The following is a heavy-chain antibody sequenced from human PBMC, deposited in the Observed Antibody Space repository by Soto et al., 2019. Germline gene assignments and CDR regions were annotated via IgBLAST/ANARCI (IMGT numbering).Heavy chain of an antibody. D-gene: IGHD1-7*01. CDR2: IWYDGSNK. CDR1: GFTFSRYG. V-gene: IGHV3-33*01. J-gene: IGHJ4*02. CDR3: ARGNGDNWNYEGYFDY. Sequence: ESGGGVVQPGRSLRLSCAASGFTFSRYGMHWVRQAPGKGLEWVAVIWYDGSNKYYADSVKGRFTISRDNSKNTLYLQMNSLRAEDTAVYYCARGNGDNWNYEGYFDYWGQGTLVTVSS.